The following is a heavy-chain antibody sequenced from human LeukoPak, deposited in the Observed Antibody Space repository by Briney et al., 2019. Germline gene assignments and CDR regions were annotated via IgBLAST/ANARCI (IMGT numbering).Heavy chain of an antibody. CDR3: ARDGQSSWYGLDY. CDR1: GFTFSSYA. D-gene: IGHD6-13*01. Sequence: GGSLRLSCAASGFTFSSYAMHWVRQAPGKGLEWVAVISYDGSNKYYADSVKGRFTISRDNSKNTLYLQMNSLRAEDTAVYYCARDGQSSWYGLDYWGQGTLVTVSS. CDR2: ISYDGSNK. V-gene: IGHV3-30-3*01. J-gene: IGHJ4*02.